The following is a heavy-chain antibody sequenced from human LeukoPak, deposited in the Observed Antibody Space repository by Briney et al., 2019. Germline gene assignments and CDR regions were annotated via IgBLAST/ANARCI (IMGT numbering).Heavy chain of an antibody. Sequence: EASVKVSCKASGYTFTGYYMHWVRQAPGQGLAWMGWINPNSGGTNYAQKFQGRVTMTRDTSISTAYMELSRLRSDDTAVYYCARGEQQLVEYYFDYWGQGTLVTVSS. J-gene: IGHJ4*02. CDR2: INPNSGGT. V-gene: IGHV1-2*02. D-gene: IGHD6-13*01. CDR1: GYTFTGYY. CDR3: ARGEQQLVEYYFDY.